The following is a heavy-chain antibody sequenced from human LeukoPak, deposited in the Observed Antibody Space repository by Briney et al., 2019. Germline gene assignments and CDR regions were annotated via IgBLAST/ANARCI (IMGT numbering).Heavy chain of an antibody. CDR3: AHGSMYQLDY. V-gene: IGHV3-23*01. CDR2: IIGGAGGT. Sequence: GGSLRLSCAASGFSFSSHGMSWVHQAPGKGLEWVSGIIGGAGGTYYADSVKGRFTISRDNAKNTLYLQMNSLRAEDTAVYYCAHGSMYQLDYWGQGTLVTVSS. CDR1: GFSFSSHG. J-gene: IGHJ4*02. D-gene: IGHD2-2*01.